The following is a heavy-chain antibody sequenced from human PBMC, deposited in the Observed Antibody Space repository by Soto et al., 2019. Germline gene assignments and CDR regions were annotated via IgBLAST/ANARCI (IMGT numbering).Heavy chain of an antibody. D-gene: IGHD3-22*01. CDR1: GFIFSDYA. CDR3: AKGSGGYRPYYFDF. CDR2: IGGGGITT. V-gene: IGHV3-23*01. Sequence: GGSLRLSCAASGFIFSDYAMAWVRQPPGKGLDWISAIGGGGITTYYADSVKGRFTISRDNSKNILYLEMNSLTVDDTAVYYCAKGSGGYRPYYFDFWGQGTPVTVSS. J-gene: IGHJ4*02.